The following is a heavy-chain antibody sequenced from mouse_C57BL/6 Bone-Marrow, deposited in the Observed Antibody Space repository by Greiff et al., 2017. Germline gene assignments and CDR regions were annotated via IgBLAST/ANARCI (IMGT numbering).Heavy chain of an antibody. CDR2: IYPGSGST. J-gene: IGHJ1*03. CDR1: GYTFTSYW. Sequence: QVQLQQPGAELVKPGASVKMSCKASGYTFTSYWITWVKQRPGQGLEWIGDIYPGSGSTNYNEKFKSKATLTVDTSSSTAYMQLSSLTSEDSAVLYCESTPLYYGDSFWDVDVWGTGTTVTVSS. V-gene: IGHV1-55*01. CDR3: ESTPLYYGDSFWDVDV. D-gene: IGHD2-13*01.